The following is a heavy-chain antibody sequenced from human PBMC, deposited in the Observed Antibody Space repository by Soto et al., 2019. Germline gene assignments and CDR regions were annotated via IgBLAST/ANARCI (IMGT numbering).Heavy chain of an antibody. D-gene: IGHD2-8*01. CDR3: ARSGAYCTSITCLFDSF. J-gene: IGHJ4*02. Sequence: QAQLVQSGAEVKKPGASVKVSCRASGYTFSSYGYAWVRQAPGQGLEWMGWISAYNGDTNDAQKFQDRVTLTTDTYTTTAYMELRNLGSDDTAVYYCARSGAYCTSITCLFDSFWGLGTLVTVSS. CDR2: ISAYNGDT. CDR1: GYTFSSYG. V-gene: IGHV1-18*01.